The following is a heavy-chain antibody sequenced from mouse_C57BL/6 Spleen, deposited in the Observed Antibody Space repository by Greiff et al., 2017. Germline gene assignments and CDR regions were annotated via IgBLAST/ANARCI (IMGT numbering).Heavy chain of an antibody. CDR2: INPNNGGT. CDR1: GYTFTDYN. J-gene: IGHJ3*01. Sequence: VQLQQSGPELVKPGASVKMSCKASGYTFTDYNMHWVKQSDGKSLEWIGYINPNNGGTSYNKKFKGKATLTVYKSSSTVYMELRSLTSEDSAVYDCASGSFAYWGQGTMVTVSA. CDR3: ASGSFAY. V-gene: IGHV1-22*01.